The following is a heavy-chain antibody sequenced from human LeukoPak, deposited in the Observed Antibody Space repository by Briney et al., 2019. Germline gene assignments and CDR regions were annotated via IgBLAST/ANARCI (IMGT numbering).Heavy chain of an antibody. CDR3: ARNGGYGKFDY. Sequence: SETLSLTCAVSGYSITSVYYWGWIRRPPGKGLEWIGTIVHSGSTYYNPSLKSRVSLSVDTSKNHFSLNLRPVTAADTAFYYCARNGGYGKFDYWGQGTLVTVSS. D-gene: IGHD1-26*01. V-gene: IGHV4-38-2*01. CDR1: GYSITSVYY. J-gene: IGHJ4*02. CDR2: IVHSGST.